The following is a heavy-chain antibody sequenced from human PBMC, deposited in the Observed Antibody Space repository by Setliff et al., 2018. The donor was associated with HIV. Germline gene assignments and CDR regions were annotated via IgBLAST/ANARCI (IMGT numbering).Heavy chain of an antibody. CDR2: INHSGST. CDR3: ARDRSYPFPYWDY. J-gene: IGHJ4*02. CDR1: GGSLSDYY. Sequence: SETLSLTCAVYGGSLSDYYWTWIRQPPGKGLEWIGEINHSGSTNYKESLKSRVTMSVDTSNNHFSLNLNSVTAADTAVYYCARDRSYPFPYWDYWGQGTLVTVSS. V-gene: IGHV4-34*01. D-gene: IGHD2-8*02.